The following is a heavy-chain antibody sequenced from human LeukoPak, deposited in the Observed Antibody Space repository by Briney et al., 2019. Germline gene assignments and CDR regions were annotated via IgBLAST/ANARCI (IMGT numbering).Heavy chain of an antibody. V-gene: IGHV4-59*01. D-gene: IGHD3-10*01. Sequence: SETLSLTCTVSGGSISSYYWSWIRQPPGKGLEWIGYIYYSGSTNYNPSLKSRVTISVDTSKTQFSLKLSSVTAADTAVYYCARAHYYGSGRYYYYYGMDVWGQGTTVTVSS. CDR1: GGSISSYY. CDR3: ARAHYYGSGRYYYYYGMDV. J-gene: IGHJ6*02. CDR2: IYYSGST.